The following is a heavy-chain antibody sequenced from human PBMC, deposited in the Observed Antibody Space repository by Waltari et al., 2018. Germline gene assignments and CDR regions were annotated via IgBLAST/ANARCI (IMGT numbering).Heavy chain of an antibody. Sequence: QITLKESDLLLVKPTQTLTLTCTFSGFSFRLTEVGVGWVRQPPGKALEWLALIYGNDDRHYNPSLQHRLTISKETYKSQVVLTMANMDTVETGTYFCVHTTAKFNGLDVWGQGTAVTVSS. CDR3: VHTTAKFNGLDV. V-gene: IGHV2-5*04. CDR1: GFSFRLTEVG. J-gene: IGHJ6*02. CDR2: IYGNDDR. D-gene: IGHD1-26*01.